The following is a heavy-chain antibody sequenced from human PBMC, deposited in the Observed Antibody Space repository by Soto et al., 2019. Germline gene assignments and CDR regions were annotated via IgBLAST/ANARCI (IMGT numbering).Heavy chain of an antibody. Sequence: PGESLKISCKGSGYNFTSYWIGWVRHMPGKGLEWMGIIYPGDSDTRYSPSFQGQVTISADKSISTAYLQWSGLGASDTAMYYCATQYCTSSSCYFDSWGQGTLVTVSS. J-gene: IGHJ4*02. CDR1: GYNFTSYW. V-gene: IGHV5-51*01. CDR2: IYPGDSDT. D-gene: IGHD2-15*01. CDR3: ATQYCTSSSCYFDS.